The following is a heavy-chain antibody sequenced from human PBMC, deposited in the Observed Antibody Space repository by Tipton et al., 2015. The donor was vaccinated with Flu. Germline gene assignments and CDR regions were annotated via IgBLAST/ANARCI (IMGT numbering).Heavy chain of an antibody. CDR1: GGSISGYY. V-gene: IGHV4-59*01. CDR3: ATEYRGGGNRYYFDY. J-gene: IGHJ4*02. CDR2: IYYSGST. Sequence: TLSLTCTVSGGSISGYYWTWIRQPPGKGLEWIGYIYYSGSTNYNPSLKSRVTISVDTSKNQFSLKLCSVTAADTAVYYRATEYRGGGNRYYFDYWSRGTLVTVSS. D-gene: IGHD4-23*01.